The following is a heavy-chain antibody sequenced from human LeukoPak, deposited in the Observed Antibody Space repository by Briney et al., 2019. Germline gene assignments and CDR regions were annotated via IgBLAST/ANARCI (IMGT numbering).Heavy chain of an antibody. V-gene: IGHV5-51*01. CDR2: IYPGDSDT. CDR3: ARRLLSITMMDAFDI. Sequence: GESLKISCKGSGYSFTSYWIGWVRQMPGKGLEWMGIIYPGDSDTRYSPSFQGQVTISADKSISTAYLQWSSLKASDTAMYYCARRLLSITMMDAFDIWGQGTMVTVSS. J-gene: IGHJ3*02. D-gene: IGHD3-22*01. CDR1: GYSFTSYW.